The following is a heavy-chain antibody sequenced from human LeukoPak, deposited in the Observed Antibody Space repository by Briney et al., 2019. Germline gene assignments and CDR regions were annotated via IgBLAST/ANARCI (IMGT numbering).Heavy chain of an antibody. CDR3: ARGVGGYSGSYYDFDY. D-gene: IGHD1-26*01. CDR2: ISSSSSYI. J-gene: IGHJ4*02. CDR1: GFTFSSYS. V-gene: IGHV3-21*01. Sequence: GGSLRLSCAASGFTFSSYSMNWVRQAPGKGLEWVSSISSSSSYIYYADSVKGRFTISRDNAKNSLYLQMNSLRAEDTAVYYCARGVGGYSGSYYDFDYWGQGTLVTVSS.